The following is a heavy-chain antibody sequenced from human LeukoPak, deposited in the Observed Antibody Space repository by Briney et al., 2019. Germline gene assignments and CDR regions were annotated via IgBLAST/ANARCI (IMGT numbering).Heavy chain of an antibody. D-gene: IGHD3-22*01. J-gene: IGHJ4*02. V-gene: IGHV4-4*07. CDR1: GGSISSYY. CDR2: IHASGST. CDR3: ARGDYDSSGYSTGLDY. Sequence: SETLSLTCTVSGGSISSYYWSWIRQPAGKGLEWIERIHASGSTNCNPSLKSRVTMSLDTSKNQFSLKVNSVTAADTAVYYCARGDYDSSGYSTGLDYWGQGTLVTVSS.